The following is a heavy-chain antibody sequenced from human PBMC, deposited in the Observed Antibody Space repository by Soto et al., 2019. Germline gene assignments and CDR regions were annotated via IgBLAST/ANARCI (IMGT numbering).Heavy chain of an antibody. CDR2: IIPILGIA. V-gene: IGHV1-69*02. J-gene: IGHJ5*02. Sequence: QVQLVQSGAEVKKPGSSVKVSCKASGDTFSSYTISWVRQAPGQGLEWMGRIIPILGIANYAQKFQGRVTITADKSTSTVYMELSSLRSEDTAVYYCARGHYGSESYYNWFDPWGQGTRVTVSS. CDR1: GDTFSSYT. CDR3: ARGHYGSESYYNWFDP. D-gene: IGHD3-10*01.